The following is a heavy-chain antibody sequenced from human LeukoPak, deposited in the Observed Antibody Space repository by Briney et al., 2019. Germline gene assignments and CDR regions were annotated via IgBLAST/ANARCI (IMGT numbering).Heavy chain of an antibody. J-gene: IGHJ3*02. CDR1: GFTFTSYD. Sequence: GGSLRLSCAASGFTFTSYDMSWVRQAPGKGLEWVSGIRGSGGRTYYADSVKGRFTISRDNSRNTLNLQMSSLGAEDTAVYYCAKSQIVGTTRSLDIWGQGTMVTVSS. CDR3: AKSQIVGTTRSLDI. V-gene: IGHV3-23*01. CDR2: IRGSGGRT. D-gene: IGHD1-26*01.